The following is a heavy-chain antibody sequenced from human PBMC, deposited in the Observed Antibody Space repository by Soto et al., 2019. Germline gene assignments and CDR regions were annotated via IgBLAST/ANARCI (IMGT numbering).Heavy chain of an antibody. CDR3: ARALRHVDTAMGSFDY. J-gene: IGHJ4*02. Sequence: PSETLSLTCAVSGGSISSGGYYCNWIRQPPGKGLEWIGYIYYSGSTNYNPSLKSRVTISVDTSKNQFSLKLSSVTAADTAVYYCARALRHVDTAMGSFDYWDQGTLVTVSS. D-gene: IGHD5-18*01. CDR2: IYYSGST. V-gene: IGHV4-61*08. CDR1: GGSISSGGYY.